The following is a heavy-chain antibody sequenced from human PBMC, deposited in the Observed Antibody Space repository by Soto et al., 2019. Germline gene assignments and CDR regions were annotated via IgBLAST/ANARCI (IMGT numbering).Heavy chain of an antibody. CDR3: ARGAYSGYGVFDY. CDR1: GYTFTSYA. J-gene: IGHJ4*02. D-gene: IGHD5-12*01. CDR2: INAGNGNT. Sequence: QVQLVQSGAEEKKPGASVKVSCKASGYTFTSYAMHWVRQAPGQRLEWMGWINAGNGNTKYSQKFQGRVTITRDTSENTAYMELSSLRSEDTAVYYCARGAYSGYGVFDYWGQGTLVTVSS. V-gene: IGHV1-3*05.